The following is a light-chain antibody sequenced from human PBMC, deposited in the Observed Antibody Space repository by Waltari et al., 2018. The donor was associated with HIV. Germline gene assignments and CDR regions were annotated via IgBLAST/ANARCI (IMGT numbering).Light chain of an antibody. CDR2: RNN. V-gene: IGLV1-47*01. J-gene: IGLJ1*01. Sequence: QSVLTQPPSASGTPGQRVTISCSGSSSNIGSNYGYWYQQLPGTAPKLLISRNNQRPSGVPYRFSGAKSGTSASLAISGLRSEDEADYYCAAWDDSLSGYVFGTGTKVTVL. CDR3: AAWDDSLSGYV. CDR1: SSNIGSNY.